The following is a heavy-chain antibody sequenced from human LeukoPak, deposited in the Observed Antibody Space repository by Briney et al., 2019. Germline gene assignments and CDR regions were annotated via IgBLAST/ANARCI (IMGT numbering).Heavy chain of an antibody. CDR1: GFIFSDYY. D-gene: IGHD6-13*01. CDR3: ARAAGWLDP. J-gene: IGHJ5*02. V-gene: IGHV3-11*01. CDR2: ISNNGRTI. Sequence: GGSLRLSCAASGFIFSDYYMSWIRQAPGKGLEWISYISNNGRTIHYADSVKGRFTISRDNTKKSLYLQMNSLRVEDTAVYYCARAAGWLDPWGRGTLVTVPS.